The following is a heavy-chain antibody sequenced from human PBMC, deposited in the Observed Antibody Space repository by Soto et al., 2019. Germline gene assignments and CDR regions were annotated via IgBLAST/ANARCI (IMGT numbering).Heavy chain of an antibody. CDR3: ARSYVTSRPIDF. Sequence: ASVKVSCKASGYSLTGYYMHWVRQAPGQGLEWMGITNPRDGSTNYAQKFQGRVTMTSDTSTSTVHMEMSSLRSDDTAMYYCARSYVTSRPIDFWGQGTLVTVSS. J-gene: IGHJ4*02. CDR1: GYSLTGYY. V-gene: IGHV1-46*01. CDR2: TNPRDGST. D-gene: IGHD3-10*02.